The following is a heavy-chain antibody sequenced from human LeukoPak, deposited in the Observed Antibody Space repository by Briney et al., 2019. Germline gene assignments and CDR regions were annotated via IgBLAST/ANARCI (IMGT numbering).Heavy chain of an antibody. D-gene: IGHD2-15*01. CDR3: TRKTPGRTPFDY. CDR1: GFPFSRYS. CDR2: ISSSSSNK. Sequence: TGGSLRLSCAASGFPFSRYSMNWVRQAPGEGPEWVSSISSSSSNKDYVDSVKGRFTVSRDNAKNSLYLQMDSLRAEDTAIYYCTRKTPGRTPFDYWGQGILVTVSS. V-gene: IGHV3-21*04. J-gene: IGHJ4*02.